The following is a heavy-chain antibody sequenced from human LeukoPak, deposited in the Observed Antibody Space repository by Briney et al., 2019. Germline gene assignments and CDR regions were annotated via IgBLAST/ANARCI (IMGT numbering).Heavy chain of an antibody. CDR1: GFTFSSYA. D-gene: IGHD1-26*01. CDR3: AKVGARGYYYYGMDV. CDR2: INGSGGTT. J-gene: IGHJ6*02. V-gene: IGHV3-23*01. Sequence: GGSLRLSCAASGFTFSSYAMSWVRQAPGKGLEWVSAINGSGGTTYYADSVKGRFIISRDNSKNTLYLQMNSLRAEDTAVYYCAKVGARGYYYYGMDVWGQGTTVTVSS.